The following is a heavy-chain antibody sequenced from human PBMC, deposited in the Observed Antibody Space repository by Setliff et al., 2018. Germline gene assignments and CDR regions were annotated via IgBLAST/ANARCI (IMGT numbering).Heavy chain of an antibody. CDR3: ARDNPILGATDY. CDR1: GGSISSYF. Sequence: ETLSLTCSVSGGSISSYFWNWVRQPAGKGLEWVGRLHTSGSTNYNPSLKGRVTISVDTSRNQFSLNLTSVTAADTALYFCARDNPILGATDYWGQGALVTVSS. J-gene: IGHJ4*02. D-gene: IGHD1-26*01. V-gene: IGHV4-4*07. CDR2: LHTSGST.